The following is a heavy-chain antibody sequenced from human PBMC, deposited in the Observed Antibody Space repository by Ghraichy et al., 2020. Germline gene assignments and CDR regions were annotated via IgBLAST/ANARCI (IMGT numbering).Heavy chain of an antibody. J-gene: IGHJ4*02. CDR3: ARDSDDGDYADY. CDR1: GFTFSSYS. Sequence: GGSLRLSCAASGFTFSSYSMNWVRQAPGKGLEWVSSISSSSSYIYYADSVKGRFTISRDNAKNSLYLQMNSLRAEDTAVYYCARDSDDGDYADYWGQGTLVTVSS. V-gene: IGHV3-21*01. D-gene: IGHD4-17*01. CDR2: ISSSSSYI.